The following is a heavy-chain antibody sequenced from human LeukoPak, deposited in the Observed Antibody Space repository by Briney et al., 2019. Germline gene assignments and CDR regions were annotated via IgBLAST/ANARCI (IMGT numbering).Heavy chain of an antibody. CDR2: TYYRSKWYN. CDR1: GDSVSSNSAA. D-gene: IGHD2-21*02. V-gene: IGHV6-1*01. Sequence: PSQTLSLTCAISGDSVSSNSAAWNWIRQSPSRGLEWLGRTYYRSKWYNDYAVSVKSRITINPDTSKNQFSLQLNSVTPEDTAVYYCAREDTELAYCGGDCWYYFGYWGQGTLVTVSS. J-gene: IGHJ4*02. CDR3: AREDTELAYCGGDCWYYFGY.